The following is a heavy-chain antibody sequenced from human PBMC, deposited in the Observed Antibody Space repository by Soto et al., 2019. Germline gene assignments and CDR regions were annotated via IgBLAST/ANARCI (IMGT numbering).Heavy chain of an antibody. CDR2: IMPTVDSA. CDR3: AVAAVREILTEQSSGMAV. CDR1: GGTLSDYA. D-gene: IGHD3-10*01. J-gene: IGHJ6*02. Sequence: SVKISCKASGGTLSDYAVSWVRQARGQGLEWMGGIMPTVDSANYAQKFQGRLTITADESTSTANMELSSLTFDDTAIYYCAVAAVREILTEQSSGMAVWGQGTTVTVSS. V-gene: IGHV1-69*13.